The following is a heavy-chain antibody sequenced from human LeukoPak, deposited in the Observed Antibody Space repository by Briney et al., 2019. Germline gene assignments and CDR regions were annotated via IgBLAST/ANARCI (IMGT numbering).Heavy chain of an antibody. CDR1: GGSFSGYY. J-gene: IGHJ4*02. CDR3: ARGGARLYSYGYVFGY. D-gene: IGHD5-18*01. CDR2: INHSGST. Sequence: SETLSLTCAVYGGSFSGYYWSWIRQPPGKGLEWIGEINHSGSTNYNPSLKSRVTISVDTSKNQFSLKLSSVTAADTAVYYCARGGARLYSYGYVFGYWGQGTLVTVSS. V-gene: IGHV4-34*01.